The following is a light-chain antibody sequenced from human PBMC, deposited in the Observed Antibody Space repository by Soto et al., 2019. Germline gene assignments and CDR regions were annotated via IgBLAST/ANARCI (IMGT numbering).Light chain of an antibody. Sequence: EIVMTQSPATLSVSPGKRATLSCRASQSVSSNLAWYQHQPGQAPRVLIYGASTRATGFPARFSGSGSETEFTLTISSLQSEDFAVYYCQQYNNWPLTFGGGTKVDIK. V-gene: IGKV3-15*01. CDR1: QSVSSN. CDR3: QQYNNWPLT. J-gene: IGKJ4*01. CDR2: GAS.